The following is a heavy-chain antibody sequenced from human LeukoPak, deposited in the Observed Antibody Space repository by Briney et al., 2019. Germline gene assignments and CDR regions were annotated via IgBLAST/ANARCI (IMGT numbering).Heavy chain of an antibody. V-gene: IGHV3-23*01. D-gene: IGHD2-15*01. CDR1: GFTFSSRA. CDR3: AKDFRLLRDD. CDR2: VDPTGDTT. Sequence: PGGSLRLSCVASGFTFSSRAMTWVRQAPGKGLEWVSSVDPTGDTTYYADSVKGRFTISRDNSKNTAYLLMNSLRAEDTALYYCAKDFRLLRDDWGQGTLVTVSS. J-gene: IGHJ4*02.